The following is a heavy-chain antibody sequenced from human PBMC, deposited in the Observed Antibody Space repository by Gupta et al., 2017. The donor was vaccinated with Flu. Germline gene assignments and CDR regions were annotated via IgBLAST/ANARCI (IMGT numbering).Heavy chain of an antibody. CDR3: AKDWGELLGVLDH. CDR2: ITGSGGNT. D-gene: IGHD1-26*01. J-gene: IGHJ4*02. CDR1: GFTFSTYA. V-gene: IGHV3-23*01. Sequence: EVQLLESGGGLVKSGGSLRLSCAASGFTFSTYALKWVRQAPGKGLEWLSGITGSGGNTYYADSVKGRFTISRDNSKNTVFLQMNSLRADDTALYYCAKDWGELLGVLDHWGQGTLVTVSS.